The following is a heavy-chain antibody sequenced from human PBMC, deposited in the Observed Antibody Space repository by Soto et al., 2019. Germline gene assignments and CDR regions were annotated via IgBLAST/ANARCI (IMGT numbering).Heavy chain of an antibody. CDR3: ARGGDDYDILTGYYREGAWFDP. D-gene: IGHD3-9*01. CDR2: MNPNSGNT. CDR1: GYTFTSYD. V-gene: IGHV1-8*01. Sequence: QVQLVQSGAEVKKPGASVKVSCKASGYTFTSYDINWVRQATGQGLEWMGWMNPNSGNTGYAQKFQGRVTMTRNTSISTAYMELSSLRSEDTAVYYCARGGDDYDILTGYYREGAWFDPWGQVTLVTVSS. J-gene: IGHJ5*02.